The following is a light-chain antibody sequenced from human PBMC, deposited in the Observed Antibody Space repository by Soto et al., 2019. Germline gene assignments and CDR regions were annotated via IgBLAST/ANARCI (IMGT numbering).Light chain of an antibody. CDR3: QQYYSYPLP. Sequence: AIRMTQSPSSFSASTGDRVTITCLASQGISSYLDWYQQKTGKAPKLLIYAESTLQSGVPSRLSGSGSGTDFTVTISCLQSEDFATCYCQQYYSYPLPFGGGTKVDIK. J-gene: IGKJ4*01. V-gene: IGKV1-8*01. CDR2: AES. CDR1: QGISSY.